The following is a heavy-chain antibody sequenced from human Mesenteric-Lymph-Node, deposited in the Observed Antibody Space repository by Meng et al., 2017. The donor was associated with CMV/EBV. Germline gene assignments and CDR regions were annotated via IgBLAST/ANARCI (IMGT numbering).Heavy chain of an antibody. J-gene: IGHJ6*02. V-gene: IGHV1-69*05. CDR2: IIPICGTA. D-gene: IGHD3-10*01. Sequence: SVKVSCKASGGTISSYAISWVRQAPGQGLEWMGGIIPICGTANYAQKFQGRVTITTDESTSTAYMELSSLISEDTAVYYCARDGPLWFGEPHRYYYYGMDVWGQGTTVTVSS. CDR1: GGTISSYA. CDR3: ARDGPLWFGEPHRYYYYGMDV.